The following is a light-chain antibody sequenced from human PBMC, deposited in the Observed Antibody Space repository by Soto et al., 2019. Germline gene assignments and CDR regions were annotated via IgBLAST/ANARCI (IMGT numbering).Light chain of an antibody. Sequence: DIQMTQSPSSLSASVGDRVTITCRASQGISNYLAWYQQKPGKAPKLLIYVSSTLQSGVPSRFSGSGSGTDFTLTISSLQAEDVATCDCQNYYSAPLPVGGGTRVEIK. J-gene: IGKJ4*01. CDR3: QNYYSAPLP. V-gene: IGKV1-27*01. CDR1: QGISNY. CDR2: VSS.